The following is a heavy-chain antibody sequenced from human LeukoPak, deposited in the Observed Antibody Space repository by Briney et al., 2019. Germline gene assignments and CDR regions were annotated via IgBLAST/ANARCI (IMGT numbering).Heavy chain of an antibody. CDR3: ARGARKGDDYGGFFDY. CDR1: GFTFSDHS. V-gene: IGHV3-21*04. CDR2: ISSSSSYI. Sequence: GGSLRFSCAASGFTFSDHSMNWVRQAPGKGLEWVSSISSSSSYIYYADSMKGRFTISRDNAKNSLYLQMNSLRAEDTAVYYCARGARKGDDYGGFFDYWGQGTLVTVSS. D-gene: IGHD4-23*01. J-gene: IGHJ4*02.